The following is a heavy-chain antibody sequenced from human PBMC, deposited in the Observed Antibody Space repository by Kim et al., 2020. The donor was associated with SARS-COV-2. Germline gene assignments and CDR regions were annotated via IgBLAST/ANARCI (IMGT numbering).Heavy chain of an antibody. V-gene: IGHV1-69*13. CDR2: IIPIFGTA. Sequence: SVKVSCKASGGTFSSYAISWVRQAPGQGLEWMGGIIPIFGTANYAQKFQGRVTITADESTSTAYMELSSLRSEDTAVYYCARDDYDSSGYPSYNWFDPWGQGTLVTVSS. CDR3: ARDDYDSSGYPSYNWFDP. D-gene: IGHD3-22*01. J-gene: IGHJ5*02. CDR1: GGTFSSYA.